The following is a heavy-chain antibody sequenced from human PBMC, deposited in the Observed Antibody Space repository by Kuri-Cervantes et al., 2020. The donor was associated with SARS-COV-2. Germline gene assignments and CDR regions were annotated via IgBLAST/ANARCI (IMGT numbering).Heavy chain of an antibody. D-gene: IGHD6-6*01. J-gene: IGHJ3*02. Sequence: ASVKVSCKASGYTFTSYYMHWVRQAPGQGLEWMGIINPSGGSTSYAQKFQGRVTMTRDTSTSTVYTELSSLRSEDTAVYYWGRGGGGGLVFGAFDIWGQGTMVTVSS. CDR3: GRGGGGGLVFGAFDI. V-gene: IGHV1-46*01. CDR2: INPSGGST. CDR1: GYTFTSYY.